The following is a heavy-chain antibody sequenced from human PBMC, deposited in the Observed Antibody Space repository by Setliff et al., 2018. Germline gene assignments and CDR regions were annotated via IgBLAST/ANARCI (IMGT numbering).Heavy chain of an antibody. J-gene: IGHJ6*02. Sequence: PGGSLRLSCAASGFTFSSYAMSWVRRAPGKGLEWVSSIGDSDIYIYYGDSAKGRFTISRDNAKNSLYLQMNSLRAEDTAVYYCVRGVVSGWYRGNSYFGMDVWGQGTTVTVSS. D-gene: IGHD6-19*01. CDR2: IGDSDIYI. CDR1: GFTFSSYA. V-gene: IGHV3-21*01. CDR3: VRGVVSGWYRGNSYFGMDV.